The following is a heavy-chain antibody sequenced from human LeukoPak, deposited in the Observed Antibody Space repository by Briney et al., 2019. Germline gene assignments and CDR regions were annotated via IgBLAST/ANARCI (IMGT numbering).Heavy chain of an antibody. CDR3: ARDFRGSSWPLSDY. CDR1: GFTFSSYE. CDR2: ISNSGSTR. J-gene: IGHJ4*02. D-gene: IGHD6-13*01. V-gene: IGHV3-48*03. Sequence: GGSLRLSCAASGFTFSSYEMNWVRQAPGQGLEWVSYISNSGSTRYYADSVKGRFTISRDNAKNSLYLQMNSLRAEDTAIYFCARDFRGSSWPLSDYWGQGALVTVSS.